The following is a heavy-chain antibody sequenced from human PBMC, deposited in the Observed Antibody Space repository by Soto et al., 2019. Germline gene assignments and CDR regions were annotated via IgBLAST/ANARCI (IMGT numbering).Heavy chain of an antibody. CDR2: IYYSGNN. D-gene: IGHD1-1*01. J-gene: IGHJ6*01. Sequence: QLQLQESGPGLVKPSETLSLTCTVSGGSISSRTYYWAWIRQPPGKGLEWIANIYYSGNNYYHPSLNSRIPMSLYTSKHQFSLKLSSVPGADTAFYFWATYYGSQLGGMDVW. CDR1: GGSISSRTYY. V-gene: IGHV4-39*01. CDR3: ATYYGSQLGGMDV.